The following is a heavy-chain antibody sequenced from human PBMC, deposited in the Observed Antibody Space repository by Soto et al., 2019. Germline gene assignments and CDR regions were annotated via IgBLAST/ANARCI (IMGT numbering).Heavy chain of an antibody. Sequence: QITLKESGPTLVKPTQTLTLTCTFSGFSLITSRVGVGWIRQPPGKALESLALIYWDDDKRYSPSLKTTLTITKDTTYSRVVPTITNTDPVDTGTYYCVPTSGGRNPAYFPYWGQEAPVTVFS. CDR1: GFSLITSRVG. CDR2: IYWDDDK. J-gene: IGHJ4*02. V-gene: IGHV2-5*04. D-gene: IGHD3-10*01. CDR3: VPTSGGRNPAYFPY.